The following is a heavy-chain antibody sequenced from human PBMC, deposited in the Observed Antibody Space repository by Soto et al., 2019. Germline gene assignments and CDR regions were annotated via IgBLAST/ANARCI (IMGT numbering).Heavy chain of an antibody. J-gene: IGHJ5*02. CDR2: TNHSGST. V-gene: IGHV4-34*01. D-gene: IGHD3-10*01. CDR1: GGSFSPNY. CDR3: ARNPDYGSGSYYSNWFDP. Sequence: PSETLSLTCNVSGGSFSPNYWSWIRQPPGKGLEWIGETNHSGSTNYNPSLKSRVTISVDTSKNQFSLKLSSVTAADTAVYYCARNPDYGSGSYYSNWFDPWGQGTLVTVSS.